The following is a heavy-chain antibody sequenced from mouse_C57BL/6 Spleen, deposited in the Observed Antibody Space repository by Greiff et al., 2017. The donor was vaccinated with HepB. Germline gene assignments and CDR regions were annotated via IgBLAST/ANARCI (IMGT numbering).Heavy chain of an antibody. D-gene: IGHD2-1*01. Sequence: EVKLLESGGGLVQPGGSLKLSCAASGFAFSSYWMSWVRRAPGKGLEWIGEINPNSSTINYAPDLKDKFTISRDNANNTLYLQMSKVRSEDTALYYCAREEIYYGNYVYFGVWGTGTTVTVSS. V-gene: IGHV4-1*01. CDR3: AREEIYYGNYVYFGV. CDR1: GFAFSSYW. J-gene: IGHJ1*03. CDR2: INPNSSTI.